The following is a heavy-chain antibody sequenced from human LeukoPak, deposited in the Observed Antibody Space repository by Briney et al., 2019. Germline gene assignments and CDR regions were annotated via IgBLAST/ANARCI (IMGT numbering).Heavy chain of an antibody. CDR3: AIRALGYCSGGSCRDY. CDR2: VHYTGST. CDR1: GVSNSSYY. V-gene: IGHV4-59*01. J-gene: IGHJ4*02. D-gene: IGHD2-15*01. Sequence: SETLSLTCTVSGVSNSSYYWTWIRQPTGKGLEWIGCVHYTGSTKYNPSLQSRVTVSLDTSKSQFSLRLNSVTAADTAVYYCAIRALGYCSGGSCRDYWGQGTLVTVSS.